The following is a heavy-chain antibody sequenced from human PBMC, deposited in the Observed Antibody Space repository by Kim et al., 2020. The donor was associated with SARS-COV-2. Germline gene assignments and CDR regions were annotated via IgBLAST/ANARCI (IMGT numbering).Heavy chain of an antibody. J-gene: IGHJ6*02. CDR3: ARASGTVTTFYYHGMDV. CDR1: GGSIISFY. V-gene: IGHV4-59*01. Sequence: SETLYLTCTVSGGSIISFYWSWTRQPPGKGLEWIGYISYIGNTNYNPSLKSRVTISVDTSKNQFSLKLSSVTAADTAVYYCARASGTVTTFYYHGMDVWGQGTTVTVSS. D-gene: IGHD4-4*01. CDR2: ISYIGNT.